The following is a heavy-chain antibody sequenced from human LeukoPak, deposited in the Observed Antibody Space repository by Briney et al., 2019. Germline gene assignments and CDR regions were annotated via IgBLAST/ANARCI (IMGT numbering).Heavy chain of an antibody. D-gene: IGHD1-26*01. CDR2: VNHSGST. CDR3: ARGGNYWPQWWFDP. J-gene: IGHJ5*02. Sequence: PSETLSLTCAVYGGSFSGYYWSWIRQPPGKGLEWIGEVNHSGSTNYNPSLKSRVTISVDTSKNQFPLKLNSVTPADTAVYYCARGGNYWPQWWFDPWGRGTLVSVSS. V-gene: IGHV4-34*01. CDR1: GGSFSGYY.